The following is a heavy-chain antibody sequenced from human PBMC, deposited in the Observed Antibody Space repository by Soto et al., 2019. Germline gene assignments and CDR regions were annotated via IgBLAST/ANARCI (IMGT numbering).Heavy chain of an antibody. CDR1: GFDASVNL. CDR2: INGAGDT. V-gene: IGHV3-66*01. J-gene: IGHJ6*02. CDR3: VRENFYYGMDV. Sequence: GSLRLSCAASGFDASVNLMNWVRQAPGRGLEWVSVINGAGDTKYADSVKGRFAISRDTSRNTVYLQLNSLRAEDTAVYYCVRENFYYGMDVWGHGTTVTVS.